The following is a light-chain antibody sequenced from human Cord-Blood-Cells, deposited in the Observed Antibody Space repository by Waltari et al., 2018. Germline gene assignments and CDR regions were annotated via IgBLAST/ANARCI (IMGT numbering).Light chain of an antibody. CDR2: EGS. Sequence: QSALTQPASVSGSPGQSITISCTVTSSDVGSYNLVSWYQQHPGKAPKLIIYEGSKRPSGVSNRFSGSKSGNTASLTISGLQAEDEADYYCCSYAGSSTVVFGGGTKLTVL. J-gene: IGLJ2*01. CDR1: SSDVGSYNL. CDR3: CSYAGSSTVV. V-gene: IGLV2-23*01.